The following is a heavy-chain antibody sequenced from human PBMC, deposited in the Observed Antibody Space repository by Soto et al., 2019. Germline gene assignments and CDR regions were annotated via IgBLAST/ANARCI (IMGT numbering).Heavy chain of an antibody. J-gene: IGHJ6*03. CDR1: GLTVSSNY. D-gene: IGHD3-3*01. Sequence: PGGSLRRSCAAAGLTVSSNYRRWVRPAPGKGLEWVSAIYSGGSTYYADSVKGRFTISRDNSKNTLYLQMNSLRAEDTAVYYCASSITIFGVVGESYYMDVWGKGTTVTVSS. CDR2: IYSGGST. V-gene: IGHV3-66*01. CDR3: ASSITIFGVVGESYYMDV.